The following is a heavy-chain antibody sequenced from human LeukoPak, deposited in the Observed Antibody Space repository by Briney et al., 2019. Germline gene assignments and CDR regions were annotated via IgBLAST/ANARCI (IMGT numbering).Heavy chain of an antibody. CDR3: ARGRYSSTSEGYGMDV. CDR1: GGSISSYY. Sequence: SETPSLTCTVSGGSISSYYWSWIRQPPGKGLEWIGYIYYSGSTNYNPSLKSRVTISVDTSKNQFSLKLSSVTAADTAVYYCARGRYSSTSEGYGMDVWGQGTTVTVSS. J-gene: IGHJ6*02. V-gene: IGHV4-59*01. D-gene: IGHD6-13*01. CDR2: IYYSGST.